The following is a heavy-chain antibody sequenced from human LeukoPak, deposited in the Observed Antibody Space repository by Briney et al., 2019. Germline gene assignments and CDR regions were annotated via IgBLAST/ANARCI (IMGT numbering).Heavy chain of an antibody. D-gene: IGHD5-24*01. Sequence: SETLSLTCAVYGGSFSGYYWSWIRQPSGKGLEWIGEINHSGSTNYNPSLKSRVTMSVDTSKNQFSLKLSSVTAADTAVYYCARSSGEKATIDYWGQGTLVTVSS. J-gene: IGHJ4*02. CDR3: ARSSGEKATIDY. CDR2: INHSGST. V-gene: IGHV4-34*01. CDR1: GGSFSGYY.